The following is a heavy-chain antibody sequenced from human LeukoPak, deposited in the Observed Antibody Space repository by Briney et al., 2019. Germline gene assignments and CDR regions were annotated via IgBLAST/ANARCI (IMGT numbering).Heavy chain of an antibody. CDR3: ARLFSNYGDYVDY. J-gene: IGHJ4*02. Sequence: PSETLSLTCTVSGGSISSSSYYWGWIRQPPGKGLEWIGSIYYSGSTYYNPSLKSRVTISVDTSKNQFSLKLSSVTAADTAVYYCARLFSNYGDYVDYWGQGTLVTVSS. CDR2: IYYSGST. V-gene: IGHV4-39*07. D-gene: IGHD4-17*01. CDR1: GGSISSSSYY.